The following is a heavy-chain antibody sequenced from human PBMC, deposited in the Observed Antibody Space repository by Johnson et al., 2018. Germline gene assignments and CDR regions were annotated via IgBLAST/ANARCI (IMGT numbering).Heavy chain of an antibody. D-gene: IGHD3-16*01. J-gene: IGHJ6*03. Sequence: QVQLVQSGGGVVQPGRSLRLSCAASGFTFSSYAMHWVRQAPGKGLEWVAVISYAGSNTYYADSVKGRFTISRDNSKNTLYLEMNSLRVEDTAGYYCAGAEAYGYYYSDVWGKGTTVTVSS. CDR1: GFTFSSYA. CDR3: AGAEAYGYYYSDV. CDR2: ISYAGSNT. V-gene: IGHV3-30-3*01.